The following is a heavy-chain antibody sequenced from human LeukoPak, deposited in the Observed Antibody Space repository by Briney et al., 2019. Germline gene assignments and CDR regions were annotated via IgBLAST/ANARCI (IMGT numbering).Heavy chain of an antibody. V-gene: IGHV3-7*01. CDR2: IKKDGSEK. CDR3: ARDGPIAAAAKLNPLDY. CDR1: GFTFSSYW. Sequence: GGSLRLSCAASGFTFSSYWMSWVRQAPGKGLEWVANIKKDGSEKYYVDSVKGRFTISRDNAKNSLYLQMTSLRAEDTAVYYCARDGPIAAAAKLNPLDYWGQGTLVTVSS. J-gene: IGHJ4*02. D-gene: IGHD6-13*01.